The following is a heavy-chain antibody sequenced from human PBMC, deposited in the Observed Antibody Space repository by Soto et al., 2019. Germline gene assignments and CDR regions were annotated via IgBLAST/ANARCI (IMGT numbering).Heavy chain of an antibody. CDR2: ISYDGSNK. CDR1: GFTFSSYG. CDR3: AKEGNYEFFYYYMDV. J-gene: IGHJ6*03. Sequence: PGGSLRLSCAASGFTFSSYGMHWVRQAPGKGLEWVAVISYDGSNKYYADSVKGRFTISRDNSKNTLYLQMNSLRAEDTAVYYCAKEGNYEFFYYYMDVWGKGTTVTVSS. V-gene: IGHV3-30*18. D-gene: IGHD4-4*01.